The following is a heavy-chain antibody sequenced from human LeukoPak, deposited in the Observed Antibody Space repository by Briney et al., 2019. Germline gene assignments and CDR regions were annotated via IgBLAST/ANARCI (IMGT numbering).Heavy chain of an antibody. J-gene: IGHJ4*02. Sequence: PGGSLRLSCAVSGLTVSSTYISWVRQAPGKGLDWVSVIYDDGNTYYADSVKGRFTVSRDISKNMVYLQMNSLRVDDTAVYYCASARWNDWGPGTLVTVSS. CDR1: GLTVSSTY. CDR3: ASARWND. CDR2: IYDDGNT. V-gene: IGHV3-53*01. D-gene: IGHD1-1*01.